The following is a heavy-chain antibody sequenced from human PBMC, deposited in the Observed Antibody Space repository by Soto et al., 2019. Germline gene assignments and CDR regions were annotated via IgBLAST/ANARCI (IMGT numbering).Heavy chain of an antibody. CDR3: ARFWSSKYYYGSGTPGGFDP. D-gene: IGHD3-10*01. J-gene: IGHJ5*02. V-gene: IGHV4-31*02. Sequence: PSETLSLTCTVSGGSISSGGYYWSWIRQHPGKGLEWIGYIYYSGSTYYNPSLKSRVTISVDTSKNQFSLKLSSVTAADTAVYYCARFWSSKYYYGSGTPGGFDPWGQGTLVTVSS. CDR2: IYYSGST. CDR1: GGSISSGGYY.